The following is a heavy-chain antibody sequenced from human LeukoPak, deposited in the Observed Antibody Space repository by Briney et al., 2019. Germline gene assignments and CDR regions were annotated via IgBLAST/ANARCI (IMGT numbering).Heavy chain of an antibody. CDR1: GDSVSSNSAA. D-gene: IGHD4-17*01. CDR2: TSYKSEWHN. Sequence: SQTLSLTCAISGDSVSSNSAAWNWIRQSPSRGLEWLGRTSYKSEWHNDYAVSVKSRITINSDTSKNQFSLQLNSVTPEDTAVYYCARHLDYGDYGTGFDIWGQGTMVTVSS. J-gene: IGHJ3*02. CDR3: ARHLDYGDYGTGFDI. V-gene: IGHV6-1*01.